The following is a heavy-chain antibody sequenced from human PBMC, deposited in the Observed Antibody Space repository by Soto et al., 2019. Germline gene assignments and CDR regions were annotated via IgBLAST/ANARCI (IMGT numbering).Heavy chain of an antibody. J-gene: IGHJ4*02. V-gene: IGHV4-59*01. CDR1: GDSIRVYY. Sequence: QVQLQESGPGHVKPSETLSLTCTISGDSIRVYYWSWIRQSPGQALEWIGSIYASGSPYYNPSLRSRVLISAETSKNQVSWELTSATAADTAVYFIARGVGSSPPRYWGRGTLVTVSS. D-gene: IGHD1-26*01. CDR3: ARGVGSSPPRY. CDR2: IYASGSP.